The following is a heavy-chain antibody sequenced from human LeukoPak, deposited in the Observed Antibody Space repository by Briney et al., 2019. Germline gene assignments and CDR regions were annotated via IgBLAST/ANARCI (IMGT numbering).Heavy chain of an antibody. Sequence: ASVKVSCKASGYTFTSYDINWVRQATGQGLEWMGWMNPNSGNTGYAQKLQGRVTMTRNTSISTAYMELSSLRSEDTAVYYCAYKRISGSYPYGMDVWGQGTTVTVSS. D-gene: IGHD3-10*01. CDR3: AYKRISGSYPYGMDV. CDR1: GYTFTSYD. V-gene: IGHV1-8*01. CDR2: MNPNSGNT. J-gene: IGHJ6*02.